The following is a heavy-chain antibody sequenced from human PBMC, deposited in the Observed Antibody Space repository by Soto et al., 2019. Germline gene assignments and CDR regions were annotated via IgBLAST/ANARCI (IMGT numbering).Heavy chain of an antibody. Sequence: EVQLLESGGGLVQPGGSLRLSCAASGFTFSSYAMSWVRQAPGXXXEWVSAISGSGGSTYYADSVKGRFTISRDNXXXTXXXXXXXXXXXXXXXXXXXXXXXXXXGHFDYWGQGTLVTVSS. V-gene: IGHV3-23*01. CDR3: XXXXXXXXGHFDY. CDR1: GFTFSSYA. CDR2: ISGSGGST. J-gene: IGHJ4*02.